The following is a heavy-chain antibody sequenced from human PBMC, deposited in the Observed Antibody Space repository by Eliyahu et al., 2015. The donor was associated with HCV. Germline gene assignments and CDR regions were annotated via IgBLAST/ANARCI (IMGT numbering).Heavy chain of an antibody. CDR1: GGSFNGHY. J-gene: IGHJ2*01. D-gene: IGHD3-10*01. V-gene: IGHV4-34*01. CDR2: INYFGST. Sequence: QVQLQQWGAGKLKPSETLSLTCAVYGGSFNGHYWNWIRQPPGKGLEWIGEINYFGSTNYNPSLKSRVIISVDTSKNQFSLNLNSVTAADTAVYYCARGGYYGSVRRAHGLRYSDVWGRGNLVIVSS. CDR3: ARGGYYGSVRRAHGLRYSDV.